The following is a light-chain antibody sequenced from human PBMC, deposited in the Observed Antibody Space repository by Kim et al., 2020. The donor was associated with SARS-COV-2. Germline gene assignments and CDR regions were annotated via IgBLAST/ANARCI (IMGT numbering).Light chain of an antibody. J-gene: IGLJ2*01. V-gene: IGLV3-21*04. Sequence: SVAPGETARITWGGRNSEIKSVHWYQQKPGQAPVVVMYYDSDRPSGIPERISGSKSGNTATLTISRVEVGDEADYFCQVWDSSSVVFGGGTKLTVL. CDR3: QVWDSSSVV. CDR2: YDS. CDR1: NSEIKS.